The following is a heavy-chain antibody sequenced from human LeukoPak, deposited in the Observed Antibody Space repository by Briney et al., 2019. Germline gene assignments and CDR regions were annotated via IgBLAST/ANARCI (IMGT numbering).Heavy chain of an antibody. V-gene: IGHV4-39*01. J-gene: IGHJ3*02. Sequence: SETLSPTCTVSGGSINSSSYYWGWIRQPPGKGLEWIGTIYYSGSTYYNPSLKSRVTISVDTSKNQFSLKLSSVTAADTAVYYCARPFELTIGAFDIWGQGTMVTVSS. CDR3: ARPFELTIGAFDI. D-gene: IGHD3-10*01. CDR1: GGSINSSSYY. CDR2: IYYSGST.